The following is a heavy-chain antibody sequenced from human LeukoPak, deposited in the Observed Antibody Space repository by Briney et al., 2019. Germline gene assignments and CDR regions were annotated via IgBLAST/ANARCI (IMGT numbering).Heavy chain of an antibody. J-gene: IGHJ4*02. V-gene: IGHV4-59*01. CDR1: GGSISSYY. CDR2: IYYSGST. CDR3: ARDDPSYSSGFDY. Sequence: PSETLSLTCTVSGGSISSYYWSWIRQPPGKGLEWIGYIYYSGSTNCNPSLKSRVTISVDTSKNQFSLKLSSETAADTAVYYCARDDPSYSSGFDYWGQGTLVTVSS. D-gene: IGHD6-19*01.